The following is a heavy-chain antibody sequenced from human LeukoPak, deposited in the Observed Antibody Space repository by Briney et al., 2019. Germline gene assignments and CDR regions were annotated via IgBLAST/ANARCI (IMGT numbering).Heavy chain of an antibody. CDR1: GGSISSSSYY. J-gene: IGHJ5*02. CDR3: ARDSKTTVVTP. V-gene: IGHV4-39*02. CDR2: IYYSGST. D-gene: IGHD4-23*01. Sequence: KPSETLSLTCTVSGGSISSSSYYWGWIRQPPGKGLEWIGSIYYSGSTYYNPSLKSRVTISVDTSKNQFSLKLSSVTAADTAVYYCARDSKTTVVTPWGQGTLVTVSS.